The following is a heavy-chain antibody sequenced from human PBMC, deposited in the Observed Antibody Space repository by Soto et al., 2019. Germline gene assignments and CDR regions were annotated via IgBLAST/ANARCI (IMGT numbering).Heavy chain of an antibody. J-gene: IGHJ6*02. CDR2: IGGSGRNT. CDR1: GFTFSTYA. D-gene: IGHD3-10*02. CDR3: ARDHGMFLSYYYYGMDV. V-gene: IGHV3-23*01. Sequence: GGSLRLSCAASGFTFSTYAMNWVRQAPGKGLEWVSNIGGSGRNTYYAESVKGRFTISRDDSKNTVYLQMNNLRGEDSAVYYCARDHGMFLSYYYYGMDVWGQGTTVTVSS.